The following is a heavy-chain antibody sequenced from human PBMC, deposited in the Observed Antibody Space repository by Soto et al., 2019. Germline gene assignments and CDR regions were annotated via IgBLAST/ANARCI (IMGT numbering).Heavy chain of an antibody. CDR3: PKDGEYQLPNYYYCYGMDV. J-gene: IGHJ6*02. CDR2: ISYDGSNK. D-gene: IGHD2-2*01. CDR1: GFTFSSYG. V-gene: IGHV3-30*18. Sequence: QVQLVESGGGVVQPGRSLRLSCAASGFTFSSYGMHWVRQAPGKGLEWVAVISYDGSNKYYADSVKGRFTISRDNSKNTLYLQMNSLRAEDSAVSYCPKDGEYQLPNYYYCYGMDVWGQGTTVTVSS.